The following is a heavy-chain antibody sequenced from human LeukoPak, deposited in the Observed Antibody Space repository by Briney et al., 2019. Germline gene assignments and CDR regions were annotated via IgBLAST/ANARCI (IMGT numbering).Heavy chain of an antibody. V-gene: IGHV1-46*01. CDR3: ARDHLSTMVRGVIGAFDI. J-gene: IGHJ3*02. Sequence: ASVKVSCKASGYTFTSYYMHWVRQAPGQGLEWMGIINPSGGSTSYAQKFQGRVTMTRDMSTSTVYMELSSLRSEDTAVYYCARDHLSTMVRGVIGAFDIWGQGTMVTVSS. CDR2: INPSGGST. CDR1: GYTFTSYY. D-gene: IGHD3-10*01.